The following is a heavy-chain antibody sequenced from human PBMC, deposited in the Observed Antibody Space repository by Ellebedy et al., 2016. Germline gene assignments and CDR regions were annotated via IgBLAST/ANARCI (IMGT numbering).Heavy chain of an antibody. CDR3: AKVMDSGYDYGLRTGYFDL. Sequence: GESLKISXAASGFTFSSYGMHWVRQAPGKGLEWVAVISYDGSNKYYADSVKGRFTISRDNSKNTLYLQMNSLRAEDTAVYYCAKVMDSGYDYGLRTGYFDLWGRGTLVTVSS. CDR2: ISYDGSNK. V-gene: IGHV3-30*18. J-gene: IGHJ2*01. CDR1: GFTFSSYG. D-gene: IGHD5-12*01.